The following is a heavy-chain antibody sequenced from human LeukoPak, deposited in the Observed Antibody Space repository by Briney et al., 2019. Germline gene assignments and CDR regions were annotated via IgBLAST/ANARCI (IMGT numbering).Heavy chain of an antibody. CDR1: GYTFTVYY. CDR3: ARDVPYYDFWSDYFGSNGGYGMDV. D-gene: IGHD3-3*01. V-gene: IGHV1-2*04. J-gene: IGHJ6*02. Sequence: ASVKVSCKASGYTFTVYYMHWVRQAPGQGLEWMGWINPNSGGTNYAQKFQGWVTMTRDTSISTAYMELSRLKSDDTAVYYCARDVPYYDFWSDYFGSNGGYGMDVWGQGTTVTVSS. CDR2: INPNSGGT.